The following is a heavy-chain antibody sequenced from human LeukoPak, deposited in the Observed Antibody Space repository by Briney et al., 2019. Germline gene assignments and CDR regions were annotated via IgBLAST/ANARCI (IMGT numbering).Heavy chain of an antibody. V-gene: IGHV3-53*05. CDR3: AKDRWQQLVPLDY. Sequence: GGSLRLSCAASGFTVSSNYMSWVRQAPGKGLEWVSVIYSGGSTYYADSVKGRFTISRDNSKNTLYLQMNSLRAEDTAVYYCAKDRWQQLVPLDYWGQGTLVTVSS. CDR2: IYSGGST. D-gene: IGHD6-13*01. CDR1: GFTVSSNY. J-gene: IGHJ4*02.